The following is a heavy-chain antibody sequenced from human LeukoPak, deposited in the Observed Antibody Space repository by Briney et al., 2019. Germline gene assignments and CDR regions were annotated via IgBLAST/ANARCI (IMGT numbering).Heavy chain of an antibody. D-gene: IGHD3-3*01. CDR1: GGSFSGYY. J-gene: IGHJ6*03. CDR3: ARGHYDFWSGYYLNYYMDV. V-gene: IGHV4-34*01. CDR2: MNHSGRA. Sequence: SETLSLTCAVYGGSFSGYYWTWIRQPPGKGLEWIGEMNHSGRANYNPSLKSRVTISVDTSKNQCSLRLSSVTAADTAVYYCARGHYDFWSGYYLNYYMDVWGKGTTVTVSS.